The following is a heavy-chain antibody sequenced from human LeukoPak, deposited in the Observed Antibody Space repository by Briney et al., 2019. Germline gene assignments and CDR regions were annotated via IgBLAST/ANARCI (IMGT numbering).Heavy chain of an antibody. CDR1: GFFRSYA. CDR3: EGTYYYDSSDDY. J-gene: IGHJ4*02. Sequence: SGGSLRLSCAASGFFRSYAMSWVRQAPAKGLEWVLAISGSGTSTYYADSVRGRFTISRDNSKNTLYLQMNSLRAEDTAVYYCEGTYYYDSSDDYWGQGTLVTVSS. D-gene: IGHD3-22*01. CDR2: ISGSGTST. V-gene: IGHV3-23*01.